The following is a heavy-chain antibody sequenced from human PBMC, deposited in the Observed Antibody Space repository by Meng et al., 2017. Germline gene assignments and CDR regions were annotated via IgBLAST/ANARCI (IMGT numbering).Heavy chain of an antibody. Sequence: GESLKISCAASGFTVSSNYMSWVRQAPGKGLEWVSVIYSGGSTHYADSVKGRFTISRDNSKNTLYLQMNSLRAEDTAVYYCARGSYYDSSGYDYWGQGTLVTVSS. J-gene: IGHJ4*02. V-gene: IGHV3-53*01. D-gene: IGHD3-22*01. CDR3: ARGSYYDSSGYDY. CDR2: IYSGGST. CDR1: GFTVSSNY.